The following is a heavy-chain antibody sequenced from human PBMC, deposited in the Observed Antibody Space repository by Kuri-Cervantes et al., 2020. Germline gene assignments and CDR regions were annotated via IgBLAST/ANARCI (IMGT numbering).Heavy chain of an antibody. V-gene: IGHV3-9*01. CDR3: ARAVVRLYYGMDV. CDR1: GFTFDDYA. CDR2: ISWNSGSI. Sequence: LTCAASGFTFDDYAMHWVRQAPGKGLEWVSGISWNSGSIGYADSVKGRFTIPRDNSKNTLYLQMNSLRAEDTAVYYCARAVVRLYYGMDVWGQGTTVTVSS. J-gene: IGHJ6*02. D-gene: IGHD3-10*01.